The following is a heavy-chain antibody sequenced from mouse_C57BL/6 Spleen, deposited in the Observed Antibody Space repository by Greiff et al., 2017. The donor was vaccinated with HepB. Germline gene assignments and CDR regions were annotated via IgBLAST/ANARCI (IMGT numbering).Heavy chain of an antibody. CDR2: INPNNGGT. CDR3: ARSNYGSLSMDY. V-gene: IGHV1-18*01. CDR1: GYTFTDYN. Sequence: EVQLQQSGPELVKPGASVKIPCKASGYTFTDYNMDWVKQSHGKSLEWIGDINPNNGGTIYNQKFKGKATLTVDKSSSTAYMELRSLTSEDTAVYYCARSNYGSLSMDYWGQGTSVTVSS. J-gene: IGHJ4*01. D-gene: IGHD1-1*01.